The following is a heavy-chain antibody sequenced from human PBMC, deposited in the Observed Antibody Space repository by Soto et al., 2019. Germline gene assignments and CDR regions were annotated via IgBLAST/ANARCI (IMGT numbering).Heavy chain of an antibody. J-gene: IGHJ2*01. CDR1: GFTFSSYS. CDR3: ARDGRTGSSNWYFDL. V-gene: IGHV3-21*01. CDR2: ISSSSSYI. Sequence: GGSLRLSCVASGFTFSSYSMNWVRQAPGKGLEWVSSISSSSSYIYYADSVKGRFTISRDNAKNSLYLQMNSLRAEDTAVYYCARDGRTGSSNWYFDLWGRGTLVTVSS. D-gene: IGHD2-2*01.